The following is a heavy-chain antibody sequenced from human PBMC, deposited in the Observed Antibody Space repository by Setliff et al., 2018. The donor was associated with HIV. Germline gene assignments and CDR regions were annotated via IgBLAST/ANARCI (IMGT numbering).Heavy chain of an antibody. D-gene: IGHD3-10*01. V-gene: IGHV4-39*01. CDR3: ARLLNYYGNWFDP. CDR1: GGSISSSSYY. J-gene: IGHJ5*02. Sequence: LSLTCIVSGGSISSSSYYWGWIRQPPGKGLEWIGSIDYTGKTHYNPSLKSRVTISADTSKSQFSLKLSSVTAADTAVYYCARLLNYYGNWFDPWGQGTLVTVS. CDR2: IDYTGKT.